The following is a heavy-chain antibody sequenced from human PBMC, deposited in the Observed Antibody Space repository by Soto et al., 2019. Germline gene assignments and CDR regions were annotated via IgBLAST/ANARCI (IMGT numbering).Heavy chain of an antibody. V-gene: IGHV1-69*12. CDR2: IIPIFGTA. J-gene: IGHJ6*02. D-gene: IGHD2-2*01. Sequence: QVQLVQSGAEVKKPGSSVKVSCKASGGTFSSYANSWVRQAPGQGLEWMGGIIPIFGTANYAQKFQGRVTITADESTSTAYMELSGLRSEDTAVYYCARHVPAAGYYYGMDVWGQGTTVTVSS. CDR1: GGTFSSYA. CDR3: ARHVPAAGYYYGMDV.